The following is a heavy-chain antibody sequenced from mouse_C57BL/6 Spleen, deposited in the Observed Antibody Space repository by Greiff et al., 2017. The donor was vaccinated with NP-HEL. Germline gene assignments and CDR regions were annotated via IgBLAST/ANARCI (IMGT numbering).Heavy chain of an antibody. V-gene: IGHV1-18*01. D-gene: IGHD1-1*01. J-gene: IGHJ3*01. Sequence: VQLQQSGPELVKPGASVKIPCKASGYTFTDYNMDWVKQSHGKSLEWIGDINPNNGGTIYNQKFKGKATLTVDKSSSTAYMELCSLTSEDTAVYYCARGDYYGSPFAYWGQGTLVTVSA. CDR1: GYTFTDYN. CDR3: ARGDYYGSPFAY. CDR2: INPNNGGT.